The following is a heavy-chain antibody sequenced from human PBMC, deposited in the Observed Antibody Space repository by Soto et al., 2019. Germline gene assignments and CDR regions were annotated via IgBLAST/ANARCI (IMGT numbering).Heavy chain of an antibody. Sequence: PGESLKLSCTGSGYSFTSSCIGWVRQMPGKGLEWVWIIYPGDSDTKYSPAFQGQVTISADKSISAAYLQWRTRKALVTARYCCSVIGARPYWGQGTLGTVSS. CDR1: GYSFTSSC. CDR2: IYPGDSDT. V-gene: IGHV5-51*01. CDR3: SVIGARPY. J-gene: IGHJ4*02. D-gene: IGHD6-6*01.